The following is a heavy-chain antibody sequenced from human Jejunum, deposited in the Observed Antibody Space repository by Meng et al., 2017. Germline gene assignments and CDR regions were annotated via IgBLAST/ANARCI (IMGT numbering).Heavy chain of an antibody. CDR3: ATGTLLDVIVVFSITGADY. J-gene: IGHJ4*02. V-gene: IGHV3-21*01. Sequence: GGSLRLSCAASGFTFSSHSMNWVRQAPGKGLEWVSSISVGSTYIYYADSVKGRFTISKDNAKNSMYLQMNSLRAEDTAVYYCATGTLLDVIVVFSITGADYWGQGTLVTVSS. CDR1: GFTFSSHS. D-gene: IGHD3-22*01. CDR2: ISVGSTYI.